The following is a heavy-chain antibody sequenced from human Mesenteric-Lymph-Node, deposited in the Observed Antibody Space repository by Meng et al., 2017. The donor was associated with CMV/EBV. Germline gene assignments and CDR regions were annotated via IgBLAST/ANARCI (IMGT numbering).Heavy chain of an antibody. Sequence: SETLSLTCTVSGGSISSYFWSWIRQPPGKGLEWIGYVYYSGSTNYNPPLKSRVTISVDTSKNQFSLKLSSVTAADTAVYYCVRVGSSAYDFWNGPEDYWGQGTLVTVSS. J-gene: IGHJ4*02. CDR3: VRVGSSAYDFWNGPEDY. CDR2: VYYSGST. V-gene: IGHV4-59*01. D-gene: IGHD3-3*01. CDR1: GGSISSYF.